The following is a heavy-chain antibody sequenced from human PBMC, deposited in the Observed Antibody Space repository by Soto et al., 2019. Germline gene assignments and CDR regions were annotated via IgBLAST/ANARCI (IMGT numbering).Heavy chain of an antibody. Sequence: QVQLQESGPGLVKPSQTLSLTCTLSGGSIRTGDYYWSWIRHPPGKGLEWIGNIYYSGTTHYNPYLESLLHISLYTSNNHFFLKLTSVTAADTAVYYCARMGLHSGELSRNWFDPWGQGTLVTVSS. CDR1: GGSIRTGDYY. CDR3: ARMGLHSGELSRNWFDP. V-gene: IGHV4-30-4*08. D-gene: IGHD3-16*02. J-gene: IGHJ5*02. CDR2: IYYSGTT.